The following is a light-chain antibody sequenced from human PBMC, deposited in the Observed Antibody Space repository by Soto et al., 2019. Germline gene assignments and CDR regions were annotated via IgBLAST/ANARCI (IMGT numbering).Light chain of an antibody. CDR1: SSDVGSSNG. CDR3: SSYTSSSTYV. CDR2: DVS. Sequence: QSVLTQPPSVSGSPGQSVAISCTGTSSDVGSSNGVSWYQQPPGTAPKLMVYDVSNRPSGVPDRFSGSKSGNTASLTISGLQAEDEADYYCSSYTSSSTYVFGSGTKVTVL. J-gene: IGLJ1*01. V-gene: IGLV2-18*02.